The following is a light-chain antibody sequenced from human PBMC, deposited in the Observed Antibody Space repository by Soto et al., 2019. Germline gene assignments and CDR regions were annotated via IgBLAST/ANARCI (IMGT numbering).Light chain of an antibody. CDR1: SSDVVSYNF. CDR2: EVS. CDR3: CSYAGNSGV. V-gene: IGLV2-23*02. Sequence: QSVLTQPASVSGSPGQSIIISCTGTSSDVVSYNFVSWYQQHPGKAPKLMIYEVSKRPSGVSNRFSGSKSGNTASLTISGLQPEDEADYYCCSYAGNSGVFGGGTKVTVL. J-gene: IGLJ3*02.